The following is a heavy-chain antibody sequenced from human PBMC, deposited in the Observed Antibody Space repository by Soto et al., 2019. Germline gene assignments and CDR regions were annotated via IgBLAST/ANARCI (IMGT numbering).Heavy chain of an antibody. D-gene: IGHD3-10*01. CDR3: ARARLSNGDPNIYFFYGLDV. V-gene: IGHV1-69*01. CDR2: IIPLFRKT. Sequence: QVQLVQSGAEVKRPGSSVKVSCKASGDMFRNSAFTWVRRAPGQGLAWMGVIIPLFRKTDVAQKFQGRVNLTADESTSSLYMEVSSLTSEDTAVYYCARARLSNGDPNIYFFYGLDVWGQGTTITVSS. J-gene: IGHJ6*02. CDR1: GDMFRNSA.